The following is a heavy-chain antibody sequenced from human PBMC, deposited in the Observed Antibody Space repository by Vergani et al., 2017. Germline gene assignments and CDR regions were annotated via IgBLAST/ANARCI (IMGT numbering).Heavy chain of an antibody. CDR2: ISSGGGDI. D-gene: IGHD3-10*01. CDR3: TTAWGLYYLHGEYFQY. Sequence: EVHFLDSGGGLFQPGGSRRLSCAGAGFTFDTYTMAYVRQAPGKGLEWVATISSGGGDIFYADSVKGRFTISRDNSKNTLFLQMNSMKDEDPAVYYCTTAWGLYYLHGEYFQYWGRGTLVSVSS. J-gene: IGHJ1*01. V-gene: IGHV3-23*01. CDR1: GFTFDTYT.